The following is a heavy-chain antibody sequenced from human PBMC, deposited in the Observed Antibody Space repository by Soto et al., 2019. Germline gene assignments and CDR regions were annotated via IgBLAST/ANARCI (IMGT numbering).Heavy chain of an antibody. CDR3: ASSAGVYSSGWYVYFQH. CDR1: GGSISSYY. Sequence: SETLSLTCTVSGGSISSYYWSWIRQPPGKGLEWIGYIYYSGSTNYNPSLKSRVTISVDTSKNQFSLKLSSVTAADTAVYYCASSAGVYSSGWYVYFQHWGQGTLVTVSS. D-gene: IGHD6-19*01. CDR2: IYYSGST. J-gene: IGHJ1*01. V-gene: IGHV4-59*08.